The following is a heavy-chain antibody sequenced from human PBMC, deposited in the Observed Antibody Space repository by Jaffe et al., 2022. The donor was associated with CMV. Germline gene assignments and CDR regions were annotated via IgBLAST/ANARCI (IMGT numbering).Heavy chain of an antibody. CDR1: GFTFSSYG. CDR3: ARAWSSSGWYFDY. J-gene: IGHJ4*02. Sequence: QVQLVESGGGVVQPGRSLRLSCAASGFTFSSYGMHWVRQAPGKGLEWVAVIWYDGSNKYYADSVKGRFTISRDNSKNTLYLQMNSLRAEDTAVYYCARAWSSSGWYFDYWGQGTLVTVSS. D-gene: IGHD6-19*01. V-gene: IGHV3-33*01. CDR2: IWYDGSNK.